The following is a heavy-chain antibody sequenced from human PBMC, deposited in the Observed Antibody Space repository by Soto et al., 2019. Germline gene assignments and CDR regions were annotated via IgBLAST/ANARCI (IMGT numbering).Heavy chain of an antibody. V-gene: IGHV4-34*01. Sequence: TSETLSLTCAVYGGSFSGYYWSWIRQPPGKGLEWIGEINHSGSTNYNPSLKSRVTISVDTSKNQFSLKLSSVTAADTAVYYCARISGGSWGQGTLVTVSS. D-gene: IGHD3-10*01. J-gene: IGHJ4*02. CDR2: INHSGST. CDR1: GGSFSGYY. CDR3: ARISGGS.